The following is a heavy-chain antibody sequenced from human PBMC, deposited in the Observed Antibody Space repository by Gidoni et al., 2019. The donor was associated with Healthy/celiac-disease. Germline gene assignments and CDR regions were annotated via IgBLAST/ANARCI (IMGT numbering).Heavy chain of an antibody. CDR3: ARDLMTTVTTGWFDP. J-gene: IGHJ5*02. CDR2: ISYDGSNK. D-gene: IGHD4-17*01. CDR1: GFTFSSYA. Sequence: QVQLVESGGGVVQPGRSLRRSCAASGFTFSSYARHWVRQAPGKGLEWVAVISYDGSNKYYADSVKGRFTISRDNSKNTMYLLMNSLSAEDTAVYYCARDLMTTVTTGWFDPWGQGTLVTVSS. V-gene: IGHV3-30-3*01.